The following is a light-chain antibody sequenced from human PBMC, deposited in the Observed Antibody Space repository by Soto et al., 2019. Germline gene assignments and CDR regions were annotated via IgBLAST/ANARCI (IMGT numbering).Light chain of an antibody. J-gene: IGKJ2*01. CDR3: QQYGASPPYT. V-gene: IGKV3-20*01. Sequence: EIVLTQSPGTLSLSPGERATLSCRASRSFASSYLAWYQHKPGQAPRLLIYAASIRATGVPDRFSGSGSGTDFTLTISRLKPEDSAVYYCQQYGASPPYTFGQGTKVEIK. CDR2: AAS. CDR1: RSFASSY.